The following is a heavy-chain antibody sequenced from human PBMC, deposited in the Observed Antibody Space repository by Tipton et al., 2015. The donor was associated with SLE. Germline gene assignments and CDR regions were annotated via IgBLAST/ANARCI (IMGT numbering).Heavy chain of an antibody. J-gene: IGHJ1*01. CDR1: GFTFSLYG. CDR3: VKDGGFSSSWPTDIHH. D-gene: IGHD6-13*01. CDR2: IPYDGRDK. V-gene: IGHV3-30*18. Sequence: SLRLSCVASGFTFSLYGMHWVRQAPGKGLEWGAVIPYDGRDKYYVDSVKGRVTISRDNSKNTVYLQMNSLRVEDTARYYCVKDGGFSSSWPTDIHHWGQGTQVTVSS.